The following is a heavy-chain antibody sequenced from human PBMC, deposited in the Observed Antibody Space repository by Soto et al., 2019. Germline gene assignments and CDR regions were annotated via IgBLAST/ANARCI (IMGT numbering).Heavy chain of an antibody. Sequence: GGPLRLSCAAAGFTFSNYGMNCVRQAPGKGLEWVAHISSSSNIIYYADSVKGRFTISRDNAKNSLYLQMNSLRAEDTAVYYCARHPERIAQIGWFDPWGQGTLVTVSS. J-gene: IGHJ5*02. CDR1: GFTFSNYG. CDR2: ISSSSNII. CDR3: ARHPERIAQIGWFDP. V-gene: IGHV3-48*01. D-gene: IGHD6-13*01.